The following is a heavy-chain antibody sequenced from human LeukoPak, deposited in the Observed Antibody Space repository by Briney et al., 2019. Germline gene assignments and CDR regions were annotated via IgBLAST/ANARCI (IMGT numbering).Heavy chain of an antibody. CDR1: GASINSHY. V-gene: IGHV4-4*07. J-gene: IGHJ4*02. CDR3: ARGIRSAYWYFDY. CDR2: IYISGST. D-gene: IGHD3-22*01. Sequence: SETLSLTCTVSGASINSHYWSWIRQPAGKGLEWIGRIYISGSTNYNSSLQSRVTMSVDTSKNQFSLKLTSVTAADTAVYYCARGIRSAYWYFDYWGQGTLVTVSS.